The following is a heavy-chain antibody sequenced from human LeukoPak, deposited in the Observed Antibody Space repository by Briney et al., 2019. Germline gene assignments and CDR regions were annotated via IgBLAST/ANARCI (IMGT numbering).Heavy chain of an antibody. CDR1: GFIFSNYW. CDR3: ARDAAPGLFDY. D-gene: IGHD6-13*01. V-gene: IGHV3-7*01. J-gene: IGHJ4*02. CDR2: IKQDGSEK. Sequence: GGSLRLSCAASGFIFSNYWMSWVRQAPGKGLEWVANIKQDGSEKYYVDSVKGRFTISRDNAKHSLYPQVNSLRVEDTAVYYCARDAAPGLFDYWGQGTLVTVSS.